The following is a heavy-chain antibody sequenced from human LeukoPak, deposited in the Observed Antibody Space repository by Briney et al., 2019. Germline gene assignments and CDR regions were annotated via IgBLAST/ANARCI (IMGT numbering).Heavy chain of an antibody. CDR1: GFTFSSYA. CDR3: ARDGKGLAYYFDY. J-gene: IGHJ4*02. Sequence: PGGSLRLSCAASGFTFSSYAMSWVRQAPGKGLEWVSTVSGSGSSTHYADSVKGRFTISRDNSKNTLYLQLNSLRAEDTAIYYCARDGKGLAYYFDYWGQGTLVTVSS. D-gene: IGHD6-19*01. V-gene: IGHV3-23*01. CDR2: VSGSGSST.